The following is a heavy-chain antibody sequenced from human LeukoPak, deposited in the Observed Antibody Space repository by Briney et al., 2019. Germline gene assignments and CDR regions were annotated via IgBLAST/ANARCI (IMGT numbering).Heavy chain of an antibody. CDR2: IYFSGST. Sequence: PSQTLSLTCTVSGGSISTDGYYWSWIRLPAGKGLEWIGRIYFSGSTSYNPSLKSRVTISVDTSKNQFSLQLNSVTAADTAMYYCARLSAEAYVDYWGQGTVVTVSS. CDR3: ARLSAEAYVDY. CDR1: GGSISTDGYY. D-gene: IGHD1-26*01. J-gene: IGHJ4*02. V-gene: IGHV4-61*02.